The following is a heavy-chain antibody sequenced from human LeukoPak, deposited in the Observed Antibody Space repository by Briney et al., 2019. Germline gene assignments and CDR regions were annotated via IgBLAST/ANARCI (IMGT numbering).Heavy chain of an antibody. CDR1: GFIFSNYA. D-gene: IGHD3-22*01. CDR2: ISGSGGST. J-gene: IGHJ4*02. Sequence: GGSLRLSCATSGFIFSNYAVYWVRQAPGKGLEWVSAISGSGGSTYYADSVKGRFTISRDNAKNSLYLQMNSLRAEDTAVYYCARDHTYYYDSSGYYGIRYYFDYWGQGTLVTVSS. V-gene: IGHV3-23*01. CDR3: ARDHTYYYDSSGYYGIRYYFDY.